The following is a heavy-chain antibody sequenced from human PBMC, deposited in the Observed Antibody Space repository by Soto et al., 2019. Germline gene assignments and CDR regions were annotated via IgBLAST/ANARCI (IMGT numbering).Heavy chain of an antibody. Sequence: ASVKVSCKASGYTFTTYSMHWVRQAPGHRLEWMGWSNAGNGYTQYSQDFQGRVTITRDTSASTAYMELSSLRSEDMAVYYGARDGGSGMDVWGQGTTVTVSS. CDR1: GYTFTTYS. V-gene: IGHV1-3*02. J-gene: IGHJ6*02. D-gene: IGHD3-16*01. CDR2: SNAGNGYT. CDR3: ARDGGSGMDV.